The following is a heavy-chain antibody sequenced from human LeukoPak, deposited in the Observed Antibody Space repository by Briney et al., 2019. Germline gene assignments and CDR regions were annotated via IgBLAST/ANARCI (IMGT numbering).Heavy chain of an antibody. CDR2: IYYSGST. CDR3: ARGGTTKNGFDI. V-gene: IGHV4-30-4*01. Sequence: SQTLSLTCTVSGDSIRSGSYYWSWIRQPPGKGLEWIGYIYYSGSTYYNPSLKSRVTISVDTSKNQFSLKLSSVTATDTAFYYCARGGTTKNGFDIWGQGTIVTVSS. J-gene: IGHJ3*02. CDR1: GDSIRSGSYY. D-gene: IGHD1-1*01.